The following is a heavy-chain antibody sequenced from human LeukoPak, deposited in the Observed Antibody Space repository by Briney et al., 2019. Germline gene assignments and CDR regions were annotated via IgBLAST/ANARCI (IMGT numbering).Heavy chain of an antibody. V-gene: IGHV4-59*01. CDR2: IYYSGST. CDR1: GGSISSYY. Sequence: SETLSLTCTVSGGSISSYYWSWIRQSPGKGLEWIGYIYYSGSTNYNPSLKSRVTISVDTSKNQFSLKLSSVTAADTAVYYCARDAGYGYSFFDYWGQGTLVTVSS. CDR3: ARDAGYGYSFFDY. D-gene: IGHD2-21*01. J-gene: IGHJ4*02.